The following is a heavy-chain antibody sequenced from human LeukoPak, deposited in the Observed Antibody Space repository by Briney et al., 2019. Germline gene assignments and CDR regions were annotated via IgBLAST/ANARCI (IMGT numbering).Heavy chain of an antibody. J-gene: IGHJ4*02. Sequence: PGGSLRLSCAASGFTFSSYGMRWVRQAPGKGLEWVAFIRYDGSNKYYADSVKGRFTISRDNSKNTLYLQMNSLRAEDTAVYYCSSYGSGSYYLADYWGQGTLVTVSS. CDR3: SSYGSGSYYLADY. V-gene: IGHV3-30*02. CDR2: IRYDGSNK. CDR1: GFTFSSYG. D-gene: IGHD3-10*01.